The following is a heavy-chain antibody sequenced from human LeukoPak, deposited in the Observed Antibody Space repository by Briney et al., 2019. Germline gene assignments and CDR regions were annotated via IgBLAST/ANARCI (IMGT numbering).Heavy chain of an antibody. J-gene: IGHJ6*02. D-gene: IGHD6-19*01. CDR1: GGSISSYY. Sequence: SETLSLTCTVSGGSISSYYWSWIRQPPGKGLEWIGYIYYSGSTNYNPSLKSRVTISVDTSKNQFSLKLSSVTAADTAVYYCARGSDSSGWGDYYYGMDVWGQGTAVTVSS. CDR2: IYYSGST. CDR3: ARGSDSSGWGDYYYGMDV. V-gene: IGHV4-59*01.